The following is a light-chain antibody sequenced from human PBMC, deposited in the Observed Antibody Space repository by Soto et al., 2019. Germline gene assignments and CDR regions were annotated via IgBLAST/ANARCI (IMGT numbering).Light chain of an antibody. CDR1: GSNLGRKY. V-gene: IGLV1-51*01. CDR3: GSWDNSPSSYV. Sequence: VQTQPPSGSPTPGQKVPISCSGSGSNLGRKYVSWYQQLPGTAPKLLIYDNVYRFSGIPDRFSGSKSGTSATLGITSLQTGDEGDYYCGSWDNSPSSYVFGTGTNVTVL. CDR2: DNV. J-gene: IGLJ1*01.